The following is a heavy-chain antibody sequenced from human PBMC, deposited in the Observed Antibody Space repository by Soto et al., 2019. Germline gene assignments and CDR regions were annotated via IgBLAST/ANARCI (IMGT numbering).Heavy chain of an antibody. J-gene: IGHJ4*02. CDR1: GYTFTSNY. D-gene: IGHD3-9*01. V-gene: IGHV1-46*03. CDR3: ARVKDYDILTGYYIGGLDY. CDR2: INPSGGST. Sequence: ASVKVSCKASGYTFTSNYMHWVRQAPGQGLEWMGIINPSGGSTSYAQKFQGRVTMTRDTSTSTVYMELSSLRSEDTAVYYCARVKDYDILTGYYIGGLDYWGQGTLVTVSS.